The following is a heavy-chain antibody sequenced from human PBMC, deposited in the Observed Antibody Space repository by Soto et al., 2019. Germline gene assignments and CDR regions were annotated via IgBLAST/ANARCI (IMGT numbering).Heavy chain of an antibody. D-gene: IGHD3-10*01. CDR2: INHSGST. CDR3: ASDVMVRGVRIPY. V-gene: IGHV4-34*01. CDR1: GGSFSGYY. J-gene: IGHJ4*02. Sequence: QVQLQPWGAGLLKPSETLSLHCAVYGGSFSGYYWSWIRQPPGKGLEWIGEINHSGSTNYNPSLTSRVTISVDTSKNQFSLKLSSVTAADTAMYYCASDVMVRGVRIPYWVQGAMVTVSS.